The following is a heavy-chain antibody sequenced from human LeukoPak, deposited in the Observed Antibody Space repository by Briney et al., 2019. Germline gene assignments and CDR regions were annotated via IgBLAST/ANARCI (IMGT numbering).Heavy chain of an antibody. CDR3: ARDRQFIY. CDR1: GFTFSSYA. D-gene: IGHD4-11*01. CDR2: IYSGGST. J-gene: IGHJ4*02. Sequence: PGGSLRLSCAASGFTFSSYAMSWVRQAPGKGLEWVSVIYSGGSTYYADSVKGRFTISRDNSKNTLYLQMNSLRAEDTAVYYCARDRQFIYWGQGTLVTVSS. V-gene: IGHV3-53*01.